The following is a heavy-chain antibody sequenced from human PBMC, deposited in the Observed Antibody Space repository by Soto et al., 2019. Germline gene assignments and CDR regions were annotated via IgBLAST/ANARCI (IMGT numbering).Heavy chain of an antibody. CDR2: IYYSGST. D-gene: IGHD3-16*01. J-gene: IGHJ2*01. Sequence: SETLSLTCTVSGGSISSGGYYWSWIRQHPGKGLEWIGYIYYSGSTYYNPSLKSRVTISVDTSKNQFSLKLSSVTAADTAVYYCARDPRGSWYFDLWGRGTLVTVSS. CDR3: ARDPRGSWYFDL. CDR1: GGSISSGGYY. V-gene: IGHV4-31*03.